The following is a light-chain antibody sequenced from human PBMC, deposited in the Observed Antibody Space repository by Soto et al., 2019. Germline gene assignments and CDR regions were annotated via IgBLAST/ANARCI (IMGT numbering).Light chain of an antibody. CDR3: QQYNNWTWT. V-gene: IGKV3-20*01. CDR1: QSVSSNY. CDR2: GAS. Sequence: EVVLTQSPGTLSLSPGERATLSCRASQSVSSNYVAWYQQKPGQTPRLLIYGASSRATGIPDRFSGSGSGTDFTLTISRLEPEDFAVYYCQQYNNWTWTFGQGTKVDI. J-gene: IGKJ1*01.